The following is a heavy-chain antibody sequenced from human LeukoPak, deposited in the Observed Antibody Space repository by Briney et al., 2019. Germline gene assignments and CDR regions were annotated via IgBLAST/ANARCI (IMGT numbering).Heavy chain of an antibody. CDR3: ARVVWVGAAVYYYYYYMDV. CDR1: GYTFTGYY. V-gene: IGHV1-2*02. Sequence: GASVKVSCKASGYTFTGYYMHWVRQAPGQGLEWMGWINPNSGGTNYAQKFQGRVTMTRDTSISTAYMELSRLRSDDTAVYYCARVVWVGAAVYYYYYYMDVWGKGTTVTVSS. D-gene: IGHD1-26*01. J-gene: IGHJ6*03. CDR2: INPNSGGT.